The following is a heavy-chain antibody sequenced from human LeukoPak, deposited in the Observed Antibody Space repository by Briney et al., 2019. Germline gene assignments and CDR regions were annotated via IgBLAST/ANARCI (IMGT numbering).Heavy chain of an antibody. J-gene: IGHJ4*02. CDR1: GFTVSSNY. CDR2: IYSGGST. D-gene: IGHD4-11*01. CDR3: ATSYSPFGLIDY. V-gene: IGHV3-66*02. Sequence: GGSLRLSCAASGFTVSSNYMSWVRQAPGKGLEWVSVIYSGGSTYYADSVKGRFTISKDNSKNPLYLQMNSLRAEDTAVYYCATSYSPFGLIDYWGQGTLVTVSS.